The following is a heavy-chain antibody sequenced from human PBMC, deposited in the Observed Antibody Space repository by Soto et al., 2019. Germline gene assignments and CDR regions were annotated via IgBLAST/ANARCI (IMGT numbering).Heavy chain of an antibody. V-gene: IGHV3-23*01. CDR2: LSGSGDKT. D-gene: IGHD2-15*01. Sequence: EVQLLESGGGLVQPGGSLRLSCVASGFTFSSYAMSWVRQAPGKGLEWVSGLSGSGDKTHYADSVKGRFTISRDNSKNTGYLQMNSLRAEDTAIYYCAERAVVAAATDWFDPWGQGTLVTVSS. J-gene: IGHJ5*02. CDR3: AERAVVAAATDWFDP. CDR1: GFTFSSYA.